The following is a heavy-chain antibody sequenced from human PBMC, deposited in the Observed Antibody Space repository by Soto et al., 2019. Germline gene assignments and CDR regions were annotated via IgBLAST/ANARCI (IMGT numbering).Heavy chain of an antibody. Sequence: QVQLVQSGAEVKKPGASLKVSCKAFGYTFNTYGMSWVRQAPGQGLEWMGWINAYNGDTKYAENLQGRITMTTDRSASTAYMELRSLRSDDPAVYYCARDLEVITIFGVAKGHGMDVWGQGTTVTVSS. J-gene: IGHJ6*02. D-gene: IGHD3-3*01. CDR1: GYTFNTYG. V-gene: IGHV1-18*01. CDR2: INAYNGDT. CDR3: ARDLEVITIFGVAKGHGMDV.